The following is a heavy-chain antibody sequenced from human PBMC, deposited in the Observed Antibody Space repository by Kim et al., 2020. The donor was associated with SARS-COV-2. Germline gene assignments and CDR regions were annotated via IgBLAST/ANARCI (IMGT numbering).Heavy chain of an antibody. D-gene: IGHD4-17*01. Sequence: GGSLRLSCAASGFTFSSYSMNWVRQAPGKGLEWVSSISSSSSYIYYADSVKGRFTISRDNAKNSLYLQMNSLRAEDTAVYYCARDQTDGDYIDYWGQGTLVAVSS. CDR3: ARDQTDGDYIDY. CDR1: GFTFSSYS. V-gene: IGHV3-21*01. J-gene: IGHJ4*02. CDR2: ISSSSSYI.